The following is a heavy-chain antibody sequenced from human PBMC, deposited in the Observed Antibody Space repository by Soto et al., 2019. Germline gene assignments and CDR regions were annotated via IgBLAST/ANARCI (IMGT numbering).Heavy chain of an antibody. CDR2: ISGSGGST. CDR3: ANDFSDGELLWFGELSYGMDV. Sequence: GGSLRLSCAASGFTFSSYAMSWVRQAPGKGLEWVSAISGSGGSTYYADSVKGRFTISRDNSKNTLYLQMNSLRAEDTAVYYCANDFSDGELLWFGELSYGMDVWGQGTTVTVSS. D-gene: IGHD3-10*01. CDR1: GFTFSSYA. V-gene: IGHV3-23*01. J-gene: IGHJ6*02.